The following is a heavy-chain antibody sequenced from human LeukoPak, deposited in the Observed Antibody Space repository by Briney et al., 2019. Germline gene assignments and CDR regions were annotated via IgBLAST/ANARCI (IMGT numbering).Heavy chain of an antibody. CDR2: ISHRGST. Sequence: SETLSLTCTVSGGSISSDYWNWIRQPPGKGLEWIGEISHRGSTKYNPSLRSRVTTSADESKNQFSLTFSSVTAADTAVYFCARAPPWALDYWGPGNLATVSS. D-gene: IGHD7-27*01. CDR3: ARAPPWALDY. CDR1: GGSISSDY. V-gene: IGHV4-59*12. J-gene: IGHJ4*02.